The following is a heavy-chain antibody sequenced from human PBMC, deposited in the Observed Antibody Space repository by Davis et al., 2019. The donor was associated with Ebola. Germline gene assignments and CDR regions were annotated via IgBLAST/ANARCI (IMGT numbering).Heavy chain of an antibody. D-gene: IGHD6-19*01. CDR2: IYYSGST. V-gene: IGHV4-59*01. CDR3: ASLYSSGWYPDY. Sequence: MPSETLSLTCTVSGGSISSYYWSWIRQPPGKGLEWIGYIYYSGSTNYNPSLKSRVTISVDTSKNQFSLKLSSMTAADTAVYYCASLYSSGWYPDYWGQGTLVTVSS. CDR1: GGSISSYY. J-gene: IGHJ4*02.